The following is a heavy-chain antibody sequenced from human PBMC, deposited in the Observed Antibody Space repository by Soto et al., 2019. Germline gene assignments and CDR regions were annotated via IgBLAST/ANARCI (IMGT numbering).Heavy chain of an antibody. Sequence: QVQLLQSGAEVKRPGSSVRVSCKASGVSFNSYGFAWVRQTPGQGLEWLGKITPNMPLTNYAQSFQGRVTIPTETSTSESYLELTTLTSEDTAVYYCTSMKLARLDLWGQGTLVTVSS. CDR3: TSMKLARLDL. V-gene: IGHV1-69*09. J-gene: IGHJ4*02. CDR1: GVSFNSYG. CDR2: ITPNMPLT.